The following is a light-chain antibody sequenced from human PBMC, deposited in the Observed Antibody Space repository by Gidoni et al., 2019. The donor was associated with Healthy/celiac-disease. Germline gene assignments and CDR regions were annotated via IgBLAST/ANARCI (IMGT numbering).Light chain of an antibody. CDR3: MQALQSTWT. CDR1: GYNY. Sequence: GYNYLDWYLQKPGQSPQLLIYLGSNRASGVPDRFSGSGSGTDFTLKISRVEAEDVGVYYCMQALQSTWTFGQGTKVEIK. V-gene: IGKV2-28*01. J-gene: IGKJ1*01. CDR2: LGS.